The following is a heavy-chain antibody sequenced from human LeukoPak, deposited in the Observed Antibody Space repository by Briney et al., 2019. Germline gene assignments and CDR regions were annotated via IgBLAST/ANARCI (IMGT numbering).Heavy chain of an antibody. J-gene: IGHJ4*02. CDR1: GFTVSRNY. CDR2: IYSGGST. D-gene: IGHD6-19*01. V-gene: IGHV3-53*01. CDR3: ASSEAVAGTGNFDY. Sequence: PGGSLRLSCAASGFTVSRNYMSWVRQAPGKGLEWVSVIYSGGSTYYADSVKGRFTVSRDNSKNTLYLQMNSLRAEDTAVYYCASSEAVAGTGNFDYWGQGTLVAVSS.